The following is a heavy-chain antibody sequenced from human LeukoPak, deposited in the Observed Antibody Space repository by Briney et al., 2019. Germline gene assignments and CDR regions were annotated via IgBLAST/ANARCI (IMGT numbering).Heavy chain of an antibody. CDR1: GYSFTSCW. Sequence: GESLQISCKGSGYSFTSCWIGWVRQLPGKGLEWMGIIYPGDSDTRYSPSFQGQVTISADKSISTSYLQWSSLKASDTAMYYCARHAYYYDSSGSGYYYMDVWGKGTTVTISS. D-gene: IGHD3-22*01. CDR3: ARHAYYYDSSGSGYYYMDV. J-gene: IGHJ6*03. CDR2: IYPGDSDT. V-gene: IGHV5-51*01.